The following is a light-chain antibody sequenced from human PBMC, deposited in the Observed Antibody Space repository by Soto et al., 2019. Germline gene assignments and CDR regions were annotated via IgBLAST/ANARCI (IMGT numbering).Light chain of an antibody. CDR3: CSYATNYTI. J-gene: IGLJ2*01. V-gene: IGLV2-23*02. CDR1: SSDVGRFNL. Sequence: QSVLTQPASVSGSPGQSITISCTGTSSDVGRFNLVSWYQQHPGKAPKLMISEVTKRPSGVSDRFSGAKSGNTASLTISWLQPEDEADYYCCSYATNYTIFGGGTKLTVL. CDR2: EVT.